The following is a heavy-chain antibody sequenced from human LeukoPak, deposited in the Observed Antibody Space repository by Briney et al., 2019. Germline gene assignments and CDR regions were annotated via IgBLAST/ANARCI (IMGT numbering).Heavy chain of an antibody. D-gene: IGHD3-16*02. CDR3: ARHIGGGIEDIDV. V-gene: IGHV4-59*08. Sequence: PSETLSLTCTVSGGSIGTYYWSWIRQSPGKGLEWIGYIYVTGTRYNPYLQSRVTISVDRSRNQLFLKMSSVTAADTAVYYCARHIGGGIEDIDVWGKGTKVIVSS. J-gene: IGHJ6*03. CDR1: GGSIGTYY. CDR2: IYVTGT.